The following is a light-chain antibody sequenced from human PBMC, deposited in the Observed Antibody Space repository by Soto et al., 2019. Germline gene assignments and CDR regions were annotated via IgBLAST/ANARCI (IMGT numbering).Light chain of an antibody. V-gene: IGKV3-20*01. CDR1: QTVSRNY. CDR3: QQYAASPIT. CDR2: AAS. Sequence: EIVLTQSPCTLSLSPGEGTTLSCRASQTVSRNYLAWYQQKRGQAPRLLIYAASNRATGIPDRFSGSGYGTDFNLTITRLETEDFAVFYCQQYAASPITFGQGTRLEI. J-gene: IGKJ5*01.